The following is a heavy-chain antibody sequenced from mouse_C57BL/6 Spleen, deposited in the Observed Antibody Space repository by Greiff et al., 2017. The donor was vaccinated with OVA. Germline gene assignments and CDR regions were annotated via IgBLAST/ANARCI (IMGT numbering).Heavy chain of an antibody. D-gene: IGHD1-2*01. CDR3: ARSAFDY. V-gene: IGHV1-26*01. CDR1: LYTFTDYY. CDR2: INPNNGGT. J-gene: IGHJ2*01. Sequence: EVQLQQSGPELVKPGASVNLHSTPSLYTFTDYYMNWVKQSHGKSLEWIGDINPNNGGTSYNQKFKGKATLTVDKSSSTAYMELRSLTSEDSAVYYCARSAFDYWGQGTTLTVSA.